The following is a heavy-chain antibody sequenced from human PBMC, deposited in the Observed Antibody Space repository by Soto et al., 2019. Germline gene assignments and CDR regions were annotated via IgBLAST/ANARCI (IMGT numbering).Heavy chain of an antibody. CDR3: ATSYGWGSTHFDY. CDR1: GGTFNFYT. CDR2: VNPIVGMS. Sequence: QVQLVQSGAEVKKPGSSVKISCKASGGTFNFYTINWVRQAPGQGLEWVGRVNPIVGMSTSARRFQGRVTVNADKSTTNADMGRTSLRSAAASLYDCATSYGWGSTHFDYWGQGTLVTVSS. V-gene: IGHV1-69*02. J-gene: IGHJ4*02. D-gene: IGHD3-10*01.